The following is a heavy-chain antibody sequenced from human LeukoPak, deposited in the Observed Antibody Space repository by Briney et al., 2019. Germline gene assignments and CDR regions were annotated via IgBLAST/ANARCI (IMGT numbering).Heavy chain of an antibody. Sequence: ASVKVSCKVSGYTLTELSMHWVRQAPGKGLEWMGGFDPEDGETIYAQKFQGRVTMTGDTSTDTAYMELSSLRSEDTAVYYCATERIVVVPAARNDAFDIWGQGTMVTVSS. CDR3: ATERIVVVPAARNDAFDI. CDR1: GYTLTELS. V-gene: IGHV1-24*01. D-gene: IGHD2-2*01. J-gene: IGHJ3*02. CDR2: FDPEDGET.